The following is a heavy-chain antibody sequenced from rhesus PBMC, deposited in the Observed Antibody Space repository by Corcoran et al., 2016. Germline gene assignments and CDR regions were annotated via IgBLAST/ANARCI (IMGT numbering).Heavy chain of an antibody. D-gene: IGHD4-17*01. V-gene: IGHV4-169*01. CDR1: GGSISSSY. J-gene: IGHJ4*01. Sequence: QLQLQESGPGLVKPSETLSVTCAVSGGSISSSYWSWIRQAPGKGLECIGYIYGSGSSTNYNPSLKSRVTLSVETSKNQLSLKLSSVTAADTAVYYCARAPTGNLDFDYWGQGVLVTVSS. CDR3: ARAPTGNLDFDY. CDR2: IYGSGSST.